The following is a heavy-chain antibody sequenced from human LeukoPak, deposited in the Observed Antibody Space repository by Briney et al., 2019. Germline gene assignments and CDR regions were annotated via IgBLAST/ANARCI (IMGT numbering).Heavy chain of an antibody. J-gene: IGHJ3*02. D-gene: IGHD3-22*01. Sequence: GESLKISCKGSGYSFTSYWIGWVRQMPGKGLEWMGIIYPGDSDTRYSPSFQGQVTISADKSISTAYLQWSSLKASDTAMYYCARQANYYDSSASPDDAFDIWGQGTMVTVSS. CDR1: GYSFTSYW. V-gene: IGHV5-51*01. CDR3: ARQANYYDSSASPDDAFDI. CDR2: IYPGDSDT.